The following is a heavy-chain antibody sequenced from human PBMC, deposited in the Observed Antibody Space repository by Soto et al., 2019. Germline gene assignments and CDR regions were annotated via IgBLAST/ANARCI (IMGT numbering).Heavy chain of an antibody. CDR1: GFTLSGRS. Sequence: EVQLVESGGGLVQPGGSLRLSCAASGFTLSGRSMHWVRQAPGKGLVWVSGIDNAGTDSTYADSVKGRFTISRDNAKNMLYLQMNRLRVEDTAVYYCARGWFGPDVWGKGTTVTVSS. V-gene: IGHV3-74*01. CDR2: IDNAGTDS. J-gene: IGHJ6*04. CDR3: ARGWFGPDV. D-gene: IGHD3-10*01.